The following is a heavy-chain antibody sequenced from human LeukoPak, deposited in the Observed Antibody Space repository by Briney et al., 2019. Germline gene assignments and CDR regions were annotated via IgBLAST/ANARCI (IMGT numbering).Heavy chain of an antibody. CDR3: ARAAVEPTIYYFDF. CDR1: EYTFTNYW. V-gene: IGHV5-51*01. Sequence: GESLKISCKGPEYTFTNYWIGWVRQMPGKGLEWMGIIYPDDSDTRYSPSFRGQVTISADKSISTAYLQWSSLKASDTAIYYCARAAVEPTIYYFDFWGPGTLVTVSS. J-gene: IGHJ4*02. D-gene: IGHD6-19*01. CDR2: IYPDDSDT.